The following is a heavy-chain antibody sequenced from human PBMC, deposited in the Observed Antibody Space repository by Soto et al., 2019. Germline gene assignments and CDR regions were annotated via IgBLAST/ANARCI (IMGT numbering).Heavy chain of an antibody. CDR3: TIVRVADSALDH. J-gene: IGHJ4*02. CDR1: GLIFWNKC. Sequence: PXGSLRITSVGSGLIFWNKCVHWVRQTPGKGLEWVAFMSYDGSDTFYADSVKGRFTISRDNSKNTLFLQMSNLGAEDTAMYYCTIVRVADSALDHWGQGTLVTVSS. D-gene: IGHD3-10*02. CDR2: MSYDGSDT. V-gene: IGHV3-30*02.